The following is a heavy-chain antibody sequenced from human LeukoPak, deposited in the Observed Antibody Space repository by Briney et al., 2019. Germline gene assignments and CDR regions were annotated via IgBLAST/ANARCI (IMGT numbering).Heavy chain of an antibody. CDR3: ARSEGVGSSAEEYFQH. V-gene: IGHV4-34*01. CDR1: GGSFRGYY. CDR2: INHSGST. D-gene: IGHD6-6*01. J-gene: IGHJ1*01. Sequence: SETLSLTCAVYGGSFRGYYWSWIRQPPGKGLEWIGEINHSGSTNYNPSLKSRVTISVDTSKNQFSLKLSSVTAADTAVYYCARSEGVGSSAEEYFQHWGQGTLVTVSS.